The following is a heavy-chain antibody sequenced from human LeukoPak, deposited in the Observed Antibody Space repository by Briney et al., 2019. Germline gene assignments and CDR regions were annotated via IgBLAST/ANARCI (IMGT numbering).Heavy chain of an antibody. Sequence: GGSLRLSCAASGFTFSSYGMHWVRQAPGKGLEWVAFIRYDGSNKYYADSVKGRFTISRDNSKNTLYLQMNSLRAEDTAVYYCTTDVIAAAGMGWYFDLWGRGTLVTVSS. CDR3: TTDVIAAAGMGWYFDL. D-gene: IGHD6-13*01. CDR2: IRYDGSNK. V-gene: IGHV3-30*02. J-gene: IGHJ2*01. CDR1: GFTFSSYG.